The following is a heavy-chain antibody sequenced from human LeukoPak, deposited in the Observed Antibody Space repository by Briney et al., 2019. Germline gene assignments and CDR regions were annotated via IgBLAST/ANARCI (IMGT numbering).Heavy chain of an antibody. CDR1: GGSFSGYY. J-gene: IGHJ6*02. V-gene: IGHV4-34*01. CDR3: AGRYCSSTSCYADYYYYYGMDV. Sequence: SETLSLTCAVYGGSFSGYYWSWTRQPPGKGLEWIGEINHSGSTNYNPSLKSRVTISVDTSKNQFSLKLSSVTAADTAVYYCAGRYCSSTSCYADYYYYYGMDVWGQGTTVTVSS. CDR2: INHSGST. D-gene: IGHD2-2*01.